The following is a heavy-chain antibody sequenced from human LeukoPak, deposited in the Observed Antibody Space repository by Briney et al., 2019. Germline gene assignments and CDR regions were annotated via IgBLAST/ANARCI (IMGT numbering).Heavy chain of an antibody. D-gene: IGHD3/OR15-3a*01. CDR1: GGSISSGSYY. CDR2: IYTSGST. Sequence: SETLSLTCTVSGGSISSGSYYWSWIRQPAGKGLEWIGRIYTSGSTNYNPSLKSRVTISLDTSKNQFSLKLSSVTAADTAVYYCASLSGLVGWFDPWGQGTLVTVSS. CDR3: ASLSGLVGWFDP. J-gene: IGHJ5*02. V-gene: IGHV4-61*02.